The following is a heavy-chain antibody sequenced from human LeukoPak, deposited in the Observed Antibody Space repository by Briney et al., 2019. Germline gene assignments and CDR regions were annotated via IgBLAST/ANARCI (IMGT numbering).Heavy chain of an antibody. V-gene: IGHV3-53*01. D-gene: IGHD6-13*01. Sequence: GGSLRLSCAASGFTVSSNYMSWVRQAPGKGLEWVSVIYSGGSTYYADSVKGRFTISRDNSKNTLYLQMNSLRAEDTAAYYCASAWYSSSPGFLDYWGQGTLVTVSS. CDR2: IYSGGST. J-gene: IGHJ4*02. CDR3: ASAWYSSSPGFLDY. CDR1: GFTVSSNY.